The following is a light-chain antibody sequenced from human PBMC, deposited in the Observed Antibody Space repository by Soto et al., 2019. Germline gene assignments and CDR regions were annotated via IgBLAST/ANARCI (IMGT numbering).Light chain of an antibody. J-gene: IGKJ1*01. V-gene: IGKV3-20*01. Sequence: EIVLTQSPGTLSLSPGDRATLSCSPSQTVTGNYLAWYHQKPGQAPRLLIHSASSRATGIPDRFSASGTGTDFTLTISRLEPEDFAVYYCQQYSASPRTFGQGTKVDIK. CDR1: QTVTGNY. CDR3: QQYSASPRT. CDR2: SAS.